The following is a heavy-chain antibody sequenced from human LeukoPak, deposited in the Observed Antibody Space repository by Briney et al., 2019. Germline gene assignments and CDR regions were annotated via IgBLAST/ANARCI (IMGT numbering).Heavy chain of an antibody. V-gene: IGHV4-61*02. CDR3: ARSPSIAARSYYYYYYMDV. CDR1: GGSISSGSYY. D-gene: IGHD6-6*01. Sequence: SETLSLTCTVSGGSISSGSYYWSWIRQPAGKGLEWIGRIYTSGSTNYNPSLKSRVTISVDTSKHQFSLKLSSVTAADTAVYYCARSPSIAARSYYYYYYMDVWGKGTTVTVSS. CDR2: IYTSGST. J-gene: IGHJ6*03.